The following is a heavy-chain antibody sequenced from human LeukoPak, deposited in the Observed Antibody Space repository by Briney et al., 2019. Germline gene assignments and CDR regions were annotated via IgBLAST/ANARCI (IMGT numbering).Heavy chain of an antibody. V-gene: IGHV3-30-3*01. J-gene: IGHJ4*02. CDR3: ARDRSGFYSVDY. CDR2: ISNDGNSK. Sequence: GMSLRLSCAASGFTLSENNVHWVRQAPGKGLEWVALISNDGNSKDYADSVKGRFTLSGDNSKTTLYLQMNSLRAEDTAVYYCARDRSGFYSVDYWGQGTLVIVSS. D-gene: IGHD5-12*01. CDR1: GFTLSENN.